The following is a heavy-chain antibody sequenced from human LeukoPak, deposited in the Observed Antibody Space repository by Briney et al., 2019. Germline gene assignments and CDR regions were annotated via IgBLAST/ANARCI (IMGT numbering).Heavy chain of an antibody. CDR2: IHYSGSS. J-gene: IGHJ4*02. Sequence: PSETLSLTCTVSGASVRNEYWSCIRQPPGKELEWIGYIHYSGSSNYHPSLGSRVTISLDTSKNQFSLKLKSVTAADTGMYHCARYDRGLFFFDNWGQGTLVTVSS. CDR1: GASVRNEY. D-gene: IGHD1-14*01. CDR3: ARYDRGLFFFDN. V-gene: IGHV4-59*08.